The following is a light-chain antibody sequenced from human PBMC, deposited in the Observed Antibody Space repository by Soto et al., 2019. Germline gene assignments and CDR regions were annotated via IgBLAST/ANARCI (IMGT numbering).Light chain of an antibody. J-gene: IGKJ4*01. CDR1: QSVSSY. CDR3: QQGSNWRPHT. V-gene: IGKV3-11*01. Sequence: VLTQYKNTLSFSPGERATLSCRASQSVSSYLAWYQQKPGQAPRLLIYDASNRATGIPARFSGSGSGTDFTLTISSLEPEDIAVYYCQQGSNWRPHTFGGGTKVAIK. CDR2: DAS.